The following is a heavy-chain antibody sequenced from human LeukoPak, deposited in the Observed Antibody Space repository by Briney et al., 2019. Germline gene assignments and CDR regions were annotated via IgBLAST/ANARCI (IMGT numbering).Heavy chain of an antibody. D-gene: IGHD3-22*01. CDR1: GGSISSSSYY. Sequence: KTSETLSLTCTVSGGSISSSSYYWGWIRQPPGKGLEWIGSIYYSGSTYYNPSLKSRVTISVDTSKNQFSLKLSSVTAADTAVYYCAREAGYYYDSSGFDYWGQGTLVTVSS. J-gene: IGHJ4*02. V-gene: IGHV4-39*07. CDR2: IYYSGST. CDR3: AREAGYYYDSSGFDY.